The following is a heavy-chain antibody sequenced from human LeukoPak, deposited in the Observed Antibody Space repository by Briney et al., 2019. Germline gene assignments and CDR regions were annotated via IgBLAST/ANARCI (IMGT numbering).Heavy chain of an antibody. CDR1: TFAFSSYA. V-gene: IGHV3-23*01. J-gene: IGHJ3*01. CDR2: ITATGGIS. CDR3: TKDPNGDYVGAFDF. D-gene: IGHD4-17*01. Sequence: GGSLRLSCAASTFAFSSYAMTWVRQAPGKGLEWVSSITATGGISYAASVKGRFNISRDNSKSTLYLQMNSLRAEDTAVYYCTKDPNGDYVGAFDFWGQGTMVTVSS.